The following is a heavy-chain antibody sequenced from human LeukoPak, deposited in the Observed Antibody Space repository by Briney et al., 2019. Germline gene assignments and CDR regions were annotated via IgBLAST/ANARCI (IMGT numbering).Heavy chain of an antibody. V-gene: IGHV3-30*04. Sequence: PGGSLRLSCAASGFTFGSYAMHWVRQAPGKGLEWVAVISYGGSNKYYADSVKGRFTISRDNSKNTLYLQMNSLRAEDTAVYYCARDRGGTWDAFDIWGQGTMVTVSS. D-gene: IGHD2-15*01. J-gene: IGHJ3*02. CDR2: ISYGGSNK. CDR3: ARDRGGTWDAFDI. CDR1: GFTFGSYA.